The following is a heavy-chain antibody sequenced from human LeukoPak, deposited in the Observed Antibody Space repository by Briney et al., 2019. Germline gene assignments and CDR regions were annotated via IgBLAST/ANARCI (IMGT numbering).Heavy chain of an antibody. CDR3: AKTYYDFWSGFDY. Sequence: GRSLRLSCAASGFTSDDYAMHWVRQAPGKGLEWVSGISWNSGSIGYADSVKGRFTISRDNAKNSLYLQMNSLRAEDTALYYCAKTYYDFWSGFDYWGQGTLVTVSS. CDR2: ISWNSGSI. V-gene: IGHV3-9*02. D-gene: IGHD3-3*01. J-gene: IGHJ4*02. CDR1: GFTSDDYA.